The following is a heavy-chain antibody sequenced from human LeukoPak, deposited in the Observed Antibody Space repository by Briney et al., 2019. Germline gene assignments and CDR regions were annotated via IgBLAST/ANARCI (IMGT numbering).Heavy chain of an antibody. CDR1: GFTFSSYS. J-gene: IGHJ4*02. CDR3: AKDQVVSVATFDY. CDR2: ISGSGGST. D-gene: IGHD2-15*01. V-gene: IGHV3-23*01. Sequence: PGGSLRLSCAASGFTFSSYSMNWVRQAPGKGLEWVSAISGSGGSTYYADSVKGRFTISRDNSKNTLYLQMNSLRAEDTAVYYCAKDQVVSVATFDYWGQGTLVTVSS.